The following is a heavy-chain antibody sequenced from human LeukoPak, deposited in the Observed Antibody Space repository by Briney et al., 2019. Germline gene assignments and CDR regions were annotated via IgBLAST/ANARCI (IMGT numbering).Heavy chain of an antibody. D-gene: IGHD3-9*01. Sequence: SETLSLTCTVSGGSISSYYWSWIRQPAGKGLEWIGRIYTSGSTNHNPSLKSRVTMSVDTSKNQFSLKLSSVTAADTAVYYCARDYDILTGTNWFDPWGQGTLVTVSS. CDR2: IYTSGST. CDR1: GGSISSYY. V-gene: IGHV4-4*07. J-gene: IGHJ5*02. CDR3: ARDYDILTGTNWFDP.